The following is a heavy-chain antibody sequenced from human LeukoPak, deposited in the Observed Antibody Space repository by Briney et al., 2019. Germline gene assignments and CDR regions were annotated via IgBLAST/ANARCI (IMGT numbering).Heavy chain of an antibody. J-gene: IGHJ6*03. CDR2: INPNSGGT. Sequence: ASVKVSCKASGYTFTGYYMHWVRQAPGQGLEWMGWINPNSGGTNYAQKFQGRVTMTRDTSISTAYMELSRLRSDDTAVYYCATCSSFIDYYYMDVWGKGTTVTVSS. V-gene: IGHV1-2*02. D-gene: IGHD6-13*01. CDR3: ATCSSFIDYYYMDV. CDR1: GYTFTGYY.